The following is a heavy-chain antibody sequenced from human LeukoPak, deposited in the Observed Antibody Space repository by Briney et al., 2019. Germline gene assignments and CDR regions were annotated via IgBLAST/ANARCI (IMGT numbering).Heavy chain of an antibody. CDR2: IYYSGST. J-gene: IGHJ4*02. Sequence: SETLSLTCTVSGGSISSYYWSWIRQPPGKGLEWIGYIYYSGSTNYNPSLKSRVTISVDTSRNQFSLKLSSVTAADTAVYFCARDTEGGGRAADYWGQGTLVTVSS. CDR1: GGSISSYY. CDR3: ARDTEGGGRAADY. D-gene: IGHD2-15*01. V-gene: IGHV4-59*12.